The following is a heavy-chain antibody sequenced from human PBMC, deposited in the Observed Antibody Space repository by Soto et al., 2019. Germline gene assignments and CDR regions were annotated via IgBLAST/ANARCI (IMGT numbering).Heavy chain of an antibody. D-gene: IGHD1-1*01. J-gene: IGHJ4*02. CDR3: ASIGSPNVNDY. CDR1: GFTFSSYA. V-gene: IGHV3-23*01. CDR2: ISGSGGST. Sequence: GGSLRLSCAASGFTFSSYAMSWVRQAPGKGLEWVSAISGSGGSTYYADSVKGRFTISRDNSKNTLYLQMNSLRAEDTSVYYCASIGSPNVNDYWGQGTLVTVSS.